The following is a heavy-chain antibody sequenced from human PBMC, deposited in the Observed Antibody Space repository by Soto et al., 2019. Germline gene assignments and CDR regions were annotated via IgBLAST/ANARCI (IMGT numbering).Heavy chain of an antibody. CDR2: IHSGGSST. V-gene: IGHV3-74*01. CDR3: ARGVRGAFAL. Sequence: EVQLVESGGGLVRPGGSLRLSCAASGFTFSYYWMHWVRQAPGKGLVWVSRIHSGGSSTTYADFVKGRFIISRDNARNSVDLQMNSGSLEDTAVYCCARGVRGAFALWGQGTVVTVSS. CDR1: GFTFSYYW. J-gene: IGHJ3*01. D-gene: IGHD1-26*01.